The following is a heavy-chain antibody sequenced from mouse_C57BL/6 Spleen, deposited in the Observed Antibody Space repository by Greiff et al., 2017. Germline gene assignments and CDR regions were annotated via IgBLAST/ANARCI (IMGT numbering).Heavy chain of an antibody. CDR3: ARFGSSYGPFAY. CDR2: IRNKANGYTT. Sequence: EVKLVESGGGLVQPGGSLSLSCAASGFTFTDYYMSWVRQPPGKALEWLGFIRNKANGYTTEYSASVKGRFTISRDNSQSILYLQMNALRAEDSATYYCARFGSSYGPFAYWGQGTLVTVSA. J-gene: IGHJ3*01. CDR1: GFTFTDYY. D-gene: IGHD1-1*01. V-gene: IGHV7-3*01.